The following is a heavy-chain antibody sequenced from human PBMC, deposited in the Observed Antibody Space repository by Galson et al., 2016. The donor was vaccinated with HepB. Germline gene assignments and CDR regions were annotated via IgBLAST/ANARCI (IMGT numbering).Heavy chain of an antibody. V-gene: IGHV4-4*02. D-gene: IGHD1-14*01. J-gene: IGHJ6*02. CDR1: GASISINNW. Sequence: ETLSLTCAVSGASISINNWWSWVRQPPGKGLEWIGEIYHSGSTNYNPSLNSRVTISVDTSKKQGSLKLTSVSAADTAVYYCAIIYRPRRNPRFGMDVWGQVTTVTVSS. CDR3: AIIYRPRRNPRFGMDV. CDR2: IYHSGST.